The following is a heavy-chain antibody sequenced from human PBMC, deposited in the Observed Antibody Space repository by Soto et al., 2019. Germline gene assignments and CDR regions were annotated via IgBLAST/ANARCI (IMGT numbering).Heavy chain of an antibody. CDR1: GGTLSNYA. Sequence: QVQLVQSGAEVKKPGSSVKVSCKASGGTLSNYALSWVRQAPGQGLEWVGGIIPIFRTSNYAQNFQGRVTITADESTSTAYMELSSLRSEATAVYYCARGVRTGFYGMDVWGQGTTVTVSS. J-gene: IGHJ6*02. CDR3: ARGVRTGFYGMDV. V-gene: IGHV1-69*01. D-gene: IGHD3-10*01. CDR2: IIPIFRTS.